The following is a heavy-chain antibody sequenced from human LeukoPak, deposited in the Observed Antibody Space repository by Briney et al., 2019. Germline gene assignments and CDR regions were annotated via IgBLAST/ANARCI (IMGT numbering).Heavy chain of an antibody. D-gene: IGHD3-10*01. J-gene: IGHJ4*02. CDR3: ARDVLRGVINMVRGVIF. CDR2: ISYDGSNK. CDR1: GFTFSSYA. Sequence: PGGSLRLSCAASGFTFSSYAMHWVRQAPGKGLEWVAVISYDGSNKYYADSVKGRFTISRDNSKNTLYLQMNSLRAEDTAVYYCARDVLRGVINMVRGVIFWGQGTLVTVSS. V-gene: IGHV3-30*04.